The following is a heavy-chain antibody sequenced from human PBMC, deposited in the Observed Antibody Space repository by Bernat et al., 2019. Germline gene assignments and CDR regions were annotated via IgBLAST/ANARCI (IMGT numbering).Heavy chain of an antibody. Sequence: EVQLVESGGGLVKPGGFLRLSCAASGFTFSSYSMNWVRQAPGKGLEWVSSISSSSSYIYYADSVKGRFTISRDNAKNSLYLQMNSLRAEDTAVYYCARNRYSYGFLDAFDIWGQGTMVTVSS. CDR2: ISSSSSYI. J-gene: IGHJ3*02. V-gene: IGHV3-21*01. CDR1: GFTFSSYS. D-gene: IGHD5-18*01. CDR3: ARNRYSYGFLDAFDI.